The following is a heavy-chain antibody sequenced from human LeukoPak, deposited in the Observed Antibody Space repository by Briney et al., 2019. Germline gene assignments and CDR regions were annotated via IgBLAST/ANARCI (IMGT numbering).Heavy chain of an antibody. D-gene: IGHD3-10*01. J-gene: IGHJ4*02. Sequence: AGGSLRLSCAASGFTFSSYAMSWVRQAPGKGLEWVSAISGSGDSTYYADSVKGRFTISRDNSKNTLYLQMNSLRAEDTAVYYCAKDGMVRGMIVTITFDYWGQGTLVTVSS. CDR3: AKDGMVRGMIVTITFDY. CDR2: ISGSGDST. V-gene: IGHV3-23*01. CDR1: GFTFSSYA.